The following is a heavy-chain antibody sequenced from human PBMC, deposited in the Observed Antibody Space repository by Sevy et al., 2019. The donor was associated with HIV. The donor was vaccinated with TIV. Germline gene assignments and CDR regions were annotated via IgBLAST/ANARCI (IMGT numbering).Heavy chain of an antibody. J-gene: IGHJ4*02. D-gene: IGHD3-16*02. CDR3: ARALRLGELSSYY. V-gene: IGHV3-21*01. Sequence: GGSLRLSCAASGFTFSTYNMNWVRQAPGKGLEWVSSISSSSTYIYYAASVKGRFTISRDNAKNLLYLQMKSLRAEDTAVYYCARALRLGELSSYYWGQGTLVTVSS. CDR1: GFTFSTYN. CDR2: ISSSSTYI.